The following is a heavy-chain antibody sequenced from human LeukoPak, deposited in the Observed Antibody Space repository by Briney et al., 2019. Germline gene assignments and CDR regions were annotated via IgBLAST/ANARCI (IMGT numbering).Heavy chain of an antibody. J-gene: IGHJ4*02. D-gene: IGHD3-3*01. V-gene: IGHV1-69*05. CDR2: IIPIFGTA. Sequence: SVKVSCKASGGTFSSYAISWVRQAPGQGLEWMGRIIPIFGTANYAQKFQGRVTITTDESTSTAYMELSNLRSEDTAVYYCARSENYDFWSGDAFDYWGQGTLVTVSS. CDR3: ARSENYDFWSGDAFDY. CDR1: GGTFSSYA.